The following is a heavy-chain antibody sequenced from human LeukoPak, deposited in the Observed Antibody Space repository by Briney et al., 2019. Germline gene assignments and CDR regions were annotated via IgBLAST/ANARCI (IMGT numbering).Heavy chain of an antibody. D-gene: IGHD4-17*01. CDR3: AKAPIDYGDLHDAFDI. CDR1: GFTFSSYG. CDR2: ISYDGSNK. V-gene: IGHV3-30*18. Sequence: PGGSLRLSCAASGFTFSSYGMHWVRQAPGKGLEWVAVISYDGSNKYYADSVKGRFTISRDNSKNTLYLQMNSLRAEDTAVYYCAKAPIDYGDLHDAFDIWGQGTMVTVSS. J-gene: IGHJ3*02.